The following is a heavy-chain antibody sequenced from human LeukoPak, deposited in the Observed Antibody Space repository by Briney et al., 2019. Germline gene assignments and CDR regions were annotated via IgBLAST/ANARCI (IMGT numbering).Heavy chain of an antibody. CDR3: ARGGLTYYFDY. CDR2: IYYSGST. D-gene: IGHD3/OR15-3a*01. J-gene: IGHJ4*02. Sequence: PSETLSLTCTVSGGSISSGGYYWSWIRQHPGKGLEWIGYIYYSGSTYYNPSLESRVTISVDTSKNQFSLKLSSVTAADTAVYYCARGGLTYYFDYWGRGTLVTVSS. CDR1: GGSISSGGYY. V-gene: IGHV4-31*03.